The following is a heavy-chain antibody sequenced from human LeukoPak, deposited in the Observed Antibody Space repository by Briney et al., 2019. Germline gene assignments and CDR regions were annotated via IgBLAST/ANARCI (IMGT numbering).Heavy chain of an antibody. CDR3: ARDLPKYSGYDKIAY. J-gene: IGHJ4*02. Sequence: GGSLRLSCAASGFILDIYAMHWVRQAPGKGLEWVALISYDGSNKDYADSVKGRFTISRDNSKNTLYLQMNSLRAEDTAVYYCARDLPKYSGYDKIAYWGQGTLVTVSS. V-gene: IGHV3-30-3*01. CDR1: GFILDIYA. D-gene: IGHD5-12*01. CDR2: ISYDGSNK.